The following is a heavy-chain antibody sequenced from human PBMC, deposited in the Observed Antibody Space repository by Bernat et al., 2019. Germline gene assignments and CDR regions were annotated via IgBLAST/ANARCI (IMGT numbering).Heavy chain of an antibody. D-gene: IGHD3-10*01. CDR1: GFTFSDYY. V-gene: IGHV3-11*05. CDR3: AKEYYYGSGSYSDY. Sequence: QVQLVESGGGLVKPGGSLRLSCAASGFTFSDYYMSWIRQAPGKGLEWVSYISSSSSYTNYADSVKGRFTISRDNAKNSLYLQMNSLRAEDTAVYYCAKEYYYGSGSYSDYWGQGTLVTVSS. CDR2: ISSSSSYT. J-gene: IGHJ4*02.